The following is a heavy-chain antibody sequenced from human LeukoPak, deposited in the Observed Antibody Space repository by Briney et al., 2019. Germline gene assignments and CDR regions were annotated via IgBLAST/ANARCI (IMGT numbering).Heavy chain of an antibody. CDR1: GRMFITYS. J-gene: IGHJ3*02. CDR2: ISADESDI. Sequence: GGSLTLTCAASGRMFITYSMHWVRQAPGKGLEWLSMISADESDITYTDSVKGRFTTSRDNSKNRLYLQITILRPEDTARYYCXXXXGHTFLDVFDIXGQGTKLIVSP. V-gene: IGHV3-30*04. CDR3: XXXXGHTFLDVFDI. D-gene: IGHD2/OR15-2a*01.